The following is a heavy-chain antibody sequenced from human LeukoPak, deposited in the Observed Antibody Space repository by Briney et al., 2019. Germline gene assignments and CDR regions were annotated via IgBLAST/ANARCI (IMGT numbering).Heavy chain of an antibody. J-gene: IGHJ4*02. Sequence: PGGSLRLSCATSGFTYSRCVMAWVRQAPGKGLEWVSSISGSGGSTYYADSVKGRFTISRDNSMNTLYLQMNSLTAEDTAVYYCAKRHCSSTHCYAFDYWGQGTLVTVSS. CDR3: AKRHCSSTHCYAFDY. V-gene: IGHV3-23*01. CDR1: GFTYSRCV. CDR2: ISGSGGST. D-gene: IGHD2-2*01.